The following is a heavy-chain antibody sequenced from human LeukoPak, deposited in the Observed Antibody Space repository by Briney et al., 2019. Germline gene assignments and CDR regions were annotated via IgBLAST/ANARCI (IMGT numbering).Heavy chain of an antibody. J-gene: IGHJ4*02. CDR2: ISSSSSYI. V-gene: IGHV3-21*01. D-gene: IGHD1-26*01. CDR3: VRDSLAGPTTFDS. Sequence: PGGSLRLSCAASGFTFSSYSMNWVRQAPGKGLEWVSSISSSSSYIYSADSVKGRFTISRDNARNTLYLQMDSLRAEDTAVYYCVRDSLAGPTTFDSWGQGTLVTVSS. CDR1: GFTFSSYS.